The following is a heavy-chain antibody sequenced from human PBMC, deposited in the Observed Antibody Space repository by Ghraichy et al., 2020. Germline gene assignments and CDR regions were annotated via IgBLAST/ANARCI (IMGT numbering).Heavy chain of an antibody. V-gene: IGHV4-59*08. Sequence: SETLSLTCTVSGGSISSYYWSWIRQPPGKGLEWIGYIYYSGSTNYNPSLKSRVTISVDTSKNQFSLKLSSVTAADTAVYYCARRYFDWSPRFDPWGQGTLVTVSS. CDR2: IYYSGST. J-gene: IGHJ5*02. D-gene: IGHD3-9*01. CDR3: ARRYFDWSPRFDP. CDR1: GGSISSYY.